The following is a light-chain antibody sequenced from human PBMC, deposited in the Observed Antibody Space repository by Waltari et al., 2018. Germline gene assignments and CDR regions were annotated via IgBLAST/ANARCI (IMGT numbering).Light chain of an antibody. CDR3: SAWDSSLNAYV. V-gene: IGLV10-54*04. CDR2: RNN. Sequence: QAGLTQPPSVSKDLRQTATVTCTGNSNNVGDQGAAWLQQHQGHPPKLLSYRNNKRPSGVSERFDAYRSGNTASLTMTGLQPEDEADYYCSAWDSSLNAYVFGTGTKVTVL. J-gene: IGLJ1*01. CDR1: SNNVGDQG.